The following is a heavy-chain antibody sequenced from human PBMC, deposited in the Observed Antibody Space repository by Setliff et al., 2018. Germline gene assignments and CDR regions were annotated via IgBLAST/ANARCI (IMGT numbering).Heavy chain of an antibody. CDR3: ASIDWGENFYNTDV. Sequence: SLRLSCGASGFTYNNCWVSWVRQAPGKGLEWLASINPDGSEKYYVDSVKGRFIISRDNAKNTLYLQMNSLRGEDTAVYFCASIDWGENFYNTDVWGKGTTVTVSS. V-gene: IGHV3-7*01. J-gene: IGHJ6*03. CDR2: INPDGSEK. CDR1: GFTYNNCW. D-gene: IGHD7-27*01.